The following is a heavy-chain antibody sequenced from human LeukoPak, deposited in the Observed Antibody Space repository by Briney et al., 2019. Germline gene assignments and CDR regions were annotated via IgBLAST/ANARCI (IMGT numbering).Heavy chain of an antibody. CDR2: ISVSGNT. Sequence: GGSLRLSCAASGFTLSSYAMSWVRQGPGKGLEWVSAISVSGNTYHADSVKGRFTISRDSSKNTLYLQMNSLRAEDTAVYYCARRGYSSGWNRFDYWGQGTLVTVSS. J-gene: IGHJ4*02. V-gene: IGHV3-23*01. CDR1: GFTLSSYA. CDR3: ARRGYSSGWNRFDY. D-gene: IGHD6-25*01.